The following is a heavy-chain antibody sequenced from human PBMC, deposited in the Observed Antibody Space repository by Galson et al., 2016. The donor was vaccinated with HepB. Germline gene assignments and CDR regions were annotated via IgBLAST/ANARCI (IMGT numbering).Heavy chain of an antibody. CDR3: TRGASRGGTAIGSRIHYFGMDV. V-gene: IGHV4-4*02. D-gene: IGHD3-10*01. Sequence: ETLSLTCGVSGGSISSSNWWTWVRQTPGKGLEWIGEVYHSGNTNYNPSLKSRVTVAVDKSKNQFSLRLASVTAADTAVYYCTRGASRGGTAIGSRIHYFGMDVWGQGTTVIVSS. CDR1: GGSISSSNW. J-gene: IGHJ6*02. CDR2: VYHSGNT.